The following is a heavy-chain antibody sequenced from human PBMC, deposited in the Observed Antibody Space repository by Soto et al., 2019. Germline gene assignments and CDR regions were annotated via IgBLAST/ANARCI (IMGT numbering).Heavy chain of an antibody. J-gene: IGHJ4*02. CDR1: GGSISSGGYY. CDR3: ARVFSPQWLGLYDFDL. CDR2: IYYSGST. V-gene: IGHV4-31*03. D-gene: IGHD6-19*01. Sequence: QVQLQESGPGLVKPSQTLSLTCTVSGGSISSGGYYWSWIRQHPGKGLECTGYIYYSGSTYYNPSLKCRVTRSVDTSKNQFSLKLSSVTAADTAVYYCARVFSPQWLGLYDFDLWGQGTLVTVSS.